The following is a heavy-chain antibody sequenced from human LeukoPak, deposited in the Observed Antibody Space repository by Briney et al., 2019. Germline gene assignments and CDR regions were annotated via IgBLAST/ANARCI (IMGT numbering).Heavy chain of an antibody. V-gene: IGHV3-30*02. CDR3: ARVSGGSLRKNLDAFDI. D-gene: IGHD1-26*01. J-gene: IGHJ3*02. CDR1: GFTFSNYG. CDR2: IRFDGSNK. Sequence: PGGSLRLSCAASGFTFSNYGMHWVRQAPGKGLEWVAFIRFDGSNKYYADSVKGRFTISRDNSKNTLYLQMNSLRAEDTAVYYCARVSGGSLRKNLDAFDIWGQGTMVTVSS.